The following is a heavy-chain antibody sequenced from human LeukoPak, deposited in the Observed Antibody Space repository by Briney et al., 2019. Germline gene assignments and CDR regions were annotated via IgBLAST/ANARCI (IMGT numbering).Heavy chain of an antibody. J-gene: IGHJ4*02. D-gene: IGHD2-2*01. CDR3: ATAPVPAATHHFDY. CDR1: GYTLTELS. CDR2: FDPEDGET. V-gene: IGHV1-24*01. Sequence: GASVKVSCKVSGYTLTELSMHWVRQAPGKGLEWMGGFDPEDGETIYAQKFQGRVTMTEDTSTDTAYMDLSSLRSEDTAVYYCATAPVPAATHHFDYWGQGTLVTVSS.